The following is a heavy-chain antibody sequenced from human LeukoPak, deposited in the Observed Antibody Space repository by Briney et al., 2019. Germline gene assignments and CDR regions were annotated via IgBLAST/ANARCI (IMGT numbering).Heavy chain of an antibody. D-gene: IGHD3-9*01. CDR3: ARVRWLSLGFDP. Sequence: PSQTLSLTCTVSGGSISSGGYYWSWIRQHPGKGLEWIGYIYYSGNTYYNPSLKSRVTISVDTSKNQFSLKLSSVTAADTAVYYCARVRWLSLGFDPWGQGTLVTVSS. CDR1: GGSISSGGYY. CDR2: IYYSGNT. V-gene: IGHV4-31*03. J-gene: IGHJ5*02.